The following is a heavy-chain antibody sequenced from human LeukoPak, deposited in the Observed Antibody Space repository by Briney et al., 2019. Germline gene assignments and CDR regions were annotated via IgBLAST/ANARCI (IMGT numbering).Heavy chain of an antibody. D-gene: IGHD6-13*01. V-gene: IGHV3-11*01. J-gene: IGHJ5*02. CDR3: ARASLKQQMSLGWFDP. Sequence: GGSLRLSCAASGFTFSDSYMSWIRQAPGKGLEWISYISGSGTTVYYADSVKGRFTISRDNARISLSLQMNSLRAEDTAVYFCARASLKQQMSLGWFDPWGQGTLVTVSS. CDR1: GFTFSDSY. CDR2: ISGSGTTV.